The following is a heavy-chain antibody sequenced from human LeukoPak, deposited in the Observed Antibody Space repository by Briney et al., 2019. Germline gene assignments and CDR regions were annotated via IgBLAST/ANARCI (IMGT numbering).Heavy chain of an antibody. CDR2: IKQDGSEK. V-gene: IGHV3-7*03. CDR3: ARDNPPDY. CDR1: GFTFSSSW. J-gene: IGHJ4*02. Sequence: EGSLRLSCVASGFTFSSSWMSWVRQAPGKGLEWVANIKQDGSEKSYVESVRGRFTISRDNAKNSPYLQLNSLRAEDTALYYCARDNPPDYWGQGTLVTVSS.